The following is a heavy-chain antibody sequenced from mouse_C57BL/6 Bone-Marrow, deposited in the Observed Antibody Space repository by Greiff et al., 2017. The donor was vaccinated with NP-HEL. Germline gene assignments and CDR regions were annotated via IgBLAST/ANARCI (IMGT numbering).Heavy chain of an antibody. Sequence: EVMLVESGGGLVKPGGSLKLSCAASGFTFSSYAMSWVRQTPEKRLEWVATISDGGSYTYYPDNVKGRFTISRDNAKNNLYLQMSHLKSEDTAMYYCARGVYYGNLAWFAYWGQGTLVTVSA. CDR3: ARGVYYGNLAWFAY. D-gene: IGHD2-1*01. CDR2: ISDGGSYT. J-gene: IGHJ3*01. V-gene: IGHV5-4*03. CDR1: GFTFSSYA.